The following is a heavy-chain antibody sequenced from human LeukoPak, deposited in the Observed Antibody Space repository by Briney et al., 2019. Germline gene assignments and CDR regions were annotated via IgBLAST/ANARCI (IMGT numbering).Heavy chain of an antibody. CDR3: AKDLGGITMVRGVKEYYYYGMDV. V-gene: IGHV3-23*01. CDR2: ISGSGGST. CDR1: GFTFSSYA. J-gene: IGHJ6*02. Sequence: PGGSLRLSCAASGFTFSSYAMSWVRQAPGKGLEWVSAISGSGGSTYYADSVKGRFTISRDNSKNTLYLQMNSLRAEDTAVYYCAKDLGGITMVRGVKEYYYYGMDVWGQGTTVTVSS. D-gene: IGHD3-10*01.